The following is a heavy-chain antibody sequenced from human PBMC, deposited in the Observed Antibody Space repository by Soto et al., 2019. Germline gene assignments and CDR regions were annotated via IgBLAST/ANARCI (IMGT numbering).Heavy chain of an antibody. CDR1: GGSFSGYY. Sequence: QVQLQQWGAGLLKPSETLSLTCAVYGGSFSGYYWSWIRQPPGKGLEWIGEINHSGSTNYNPSLKSQVTIAVDTSKNQFSLKLSSVTAADTAVYYCARVLASYDFWSGYYHFDYWGQGTLVTVAS. CDR3: ARVLASYDFWSGYYHFDY. D-gene: IGHD3-3*01. V-gene: IGHV4-34*01. J-gene: IGHJ4*02. CDR2: INHSGST.